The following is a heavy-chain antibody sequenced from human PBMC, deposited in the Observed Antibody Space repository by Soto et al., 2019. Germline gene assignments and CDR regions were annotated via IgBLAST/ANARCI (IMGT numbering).Heavy chain of an antibody. J-gene: IGHJ4*02. CDR1: GFTFSSYG. CDR2: ISYDGSNK. CDR3: AKVEEPVAATRGAFDY. D-gene: IGHD2-15*01. V-gene: IGHV3-30*18. Sequence: GGSLRLSCAASGFTFSSYGMHWVRQAPGKGLEWVAVISYDGSNKYYADSVKGRFTISRDNSKNTLYLQMNSLRAEDTAVYYCAKVEEPVAATRGAFDYWGQGTLVTVSS.